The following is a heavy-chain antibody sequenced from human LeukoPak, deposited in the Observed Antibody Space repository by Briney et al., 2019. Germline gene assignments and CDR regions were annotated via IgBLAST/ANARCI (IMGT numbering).Heavy chain of an antibody. V-gene: IGHV4-59*01. J-gene: IGHJ6*03. CDR1: GGSISSYY. CDR3: ARDPGTTPLDYYYYMDV. Sequence: PSETLSLTCTVSGGSISSYYWSWIRQPPGKGLEWIGYIYYSGSTNYNPSLKSRVTISVDTSKNQFSLKLSSVTAADTAVYYCARDPGTTPLDYYYYMDVWGKGTTVTVSS. CDR2: IYYSGST. D-gene: IGHD1-7*01.